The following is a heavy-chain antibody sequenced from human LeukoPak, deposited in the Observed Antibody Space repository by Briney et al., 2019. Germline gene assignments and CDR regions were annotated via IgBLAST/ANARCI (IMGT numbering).Heavy chain of an antibody. J-gene: IGHJ6*02. CDR2: TYYRSKWYN. CDR3: ERDISPKYYVFWSGYYDGRDV. Sequence: SQTLSLTCAISGDSVSSNSAAWNWIRQSPSRGLEWLGRTYYRSKWYNDYAVSVKSRITINPDTSKNQFSLQLNSVTPEDTAVYYCERDISPKYYVFWSGYYDGRDVWGQGTTVTVSS. CDR1: GDSVSSNSAA. D-gene: IGHD3-3*01. V-gene: IGHV6-1*01.